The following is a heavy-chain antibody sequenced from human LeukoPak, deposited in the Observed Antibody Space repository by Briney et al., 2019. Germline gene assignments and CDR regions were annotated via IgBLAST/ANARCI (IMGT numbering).Heavy chain of an antibody. CDR2: IRYDGTNK. J-gene: IGHJ4*02. CDR1: GIIFSGYG. V-gene: IGHV3-30*02. CDR3: AKVGSGWYGVDY. Sequence: GGSLRLSCEVSGIIFSGYGIHWVRQAPGKGLEWVAFIRYDGTNKYYADSVKGRFTIPRDNSNNTLYLQMNSLRVEDTAVYYCAKVGSGWYGVDYWGQGTLVTVSS. D-gene: IGHD6-19*01.